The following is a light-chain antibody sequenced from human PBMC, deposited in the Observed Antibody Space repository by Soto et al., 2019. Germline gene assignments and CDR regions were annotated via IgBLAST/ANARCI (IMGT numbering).Light chain of an antibody. V-gene: IGKV1-5*03. Sequence: DIQMTQSPSILSASVGDRVTITCRASQSISSWLAWYQQKPGKAPKLLIYTASSLESGVPSRLSGSGSGTEFTLTISSLQPDDFATYYCQHYNTYSGTFGPGTKVDIK. CDR2: TAS. J-gene: IGKJ3*01. CDR1: QSISSW. CDR3: QHYNTYSGT.